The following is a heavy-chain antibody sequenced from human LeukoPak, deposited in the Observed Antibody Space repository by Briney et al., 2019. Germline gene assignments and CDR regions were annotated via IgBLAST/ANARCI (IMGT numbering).Heavy chain of an antibody. Sequence: TGGSLRLSCAASGFTFDDYGMSWVRQAPGKGLEWVSGINWNGGSTGYADSVKGRFTISRDNAKNSLYLQMNSLRAEDTALYYCARGGGSGSSLVVWHFDLWGRGTLVTVSS. D-gene: IGHD3-10*01. CDR3: ARGGGSGSSLVVWHFDL. CDR2: INWNGGST. CDR1: GFTFDDYG. V-gene: IGHV3-20*04. J-gene: IGHJ2*01.